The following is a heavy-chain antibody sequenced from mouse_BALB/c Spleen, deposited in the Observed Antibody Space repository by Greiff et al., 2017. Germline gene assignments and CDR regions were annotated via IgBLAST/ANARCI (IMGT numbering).Heavy chain of an antibody. CDR3: TVYYGYDGRFDY. Sequence: EVKLVESGGGLVQPGGSMKLSCVASGFTFSSYWMSWVRQSPEKGLEWVAEIRLKSDNYATHYAESVKGKFTISRDDSKSRLYLQMNSLRAEDTGIYYCTVYYGYDGRFDYWGQGTTLTVSS. V-gene: IGHV6-3*01. D-gene: IGHD2-2*01. CDR1: GFTFSSYW. J-gene: IGHJ2*01. CDR2: IRLKSDNYAT.